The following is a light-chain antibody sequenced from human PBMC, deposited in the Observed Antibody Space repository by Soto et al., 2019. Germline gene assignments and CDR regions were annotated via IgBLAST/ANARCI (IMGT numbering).Light chain of an antibody. V-gene: IGLV1-47*01. CDR1: SSDVGSYNL. CDR2: RDN. CDR3: AAWDDSLSGQV. J-gene: IGLJ1*01. Sequence: QSALTQPASVSGSPGQSITISCTGTSSDVGSYNLVSWYQQLPGKAPKLLIYRDNQRPSGVPDRFSGSKSGTSASLAISGLRSEDEADYYCAAWDDSLSGQVFGTG.